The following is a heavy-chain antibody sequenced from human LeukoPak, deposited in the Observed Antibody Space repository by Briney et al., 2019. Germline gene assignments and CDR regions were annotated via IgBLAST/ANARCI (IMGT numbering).Heavy chain of an antibody. CDR1: GYTFTSYG. CDR2: IIPIFGTA. D-gene: IGHD3-22*01. Sequence: ASVKVSCKASGYTFTSYGISWVRQAPGQGLEWMGGIIPIFGTANYAQKFQGRVTITTDESTSTAYMELSSLRSEDTAVYYCARCNYYDSSGYGPTFDYWGQGTLVTVSS. V-gene: IGHV1-69*05. J-gene: IGHJ4*02. CDR3: ARCNYYDSSGYGPTFDY.